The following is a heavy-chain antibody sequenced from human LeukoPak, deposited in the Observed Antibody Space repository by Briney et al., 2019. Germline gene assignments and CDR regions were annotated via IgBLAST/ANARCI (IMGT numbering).Heavy chain of an antibody. J-gene: IGHJ1*01. V-gene: IGHV3-49*04. Sequence: GGSLRLSCTASGFTFGDYAMSWVRQAPGKGLEWVGFIRSKAYGGTTEYAASVKGRFTISRDDSKSIAYLQMNSLKTEDTAVYYCTRVVVRETKWPPRAEYFQHWGQGTLVTVSS. CDR3: TRVVVRETKWPPRAEYFQH. CDR1: GFTFGDYA. D-gene: IGHD2/OR15-2a*01. CDR2: IRSKAYGGTT.